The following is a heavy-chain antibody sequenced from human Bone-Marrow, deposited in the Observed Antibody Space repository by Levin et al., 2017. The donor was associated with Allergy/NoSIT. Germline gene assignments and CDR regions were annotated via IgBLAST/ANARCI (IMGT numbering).Heavy chain of an antibody. Sequence: SETLSLTCTVSDASITDYYWTWIRQPPGKGLEWIGHSYYSGSTNYNPSLKSRVTISIDTSKNQFSLKLSSVTAADTAVYYCARRDYGDYFDDWGQGTLVTVSS. CDR1: DASITDYY. J-gene: IGHJ4*02. V-gene: IGHV4-59*01. CDR2: SYYSGST. CDR3: ARRDYGDYFDD. D-gene: IGHD4-17*01.